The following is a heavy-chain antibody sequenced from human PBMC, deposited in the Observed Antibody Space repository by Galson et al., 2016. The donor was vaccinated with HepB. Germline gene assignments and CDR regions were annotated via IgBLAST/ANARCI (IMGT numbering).Heavy chain of an antibody. J-gene: IGHJ5*02. V-gene: IGHV4-38-2*02. CDR2: IYHSGTT. Sequence: SETLSLTCSVSGYSISSGYYWGWIRQPPGKGLEWIGNIYHSGTTYYNPSLKSRVTISVDTSKNQFSLKLSSVTATDTAVYYCASGGLGYNFFDPWGQGALVTVSS. CDR3: ASGGLGYNFFDP. D-gene: IGHD3-16*01. CDR1: GYSISSGYY.